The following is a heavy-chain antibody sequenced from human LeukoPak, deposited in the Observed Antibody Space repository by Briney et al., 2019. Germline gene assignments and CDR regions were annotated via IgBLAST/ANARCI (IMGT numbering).Heavy chain of an antibody. J-gene: IGHJ4*02. D-gene: IGHD5-18*01. Sequence: SETLSLTCTVSGGSISSYYWSWIRQPAGKGLEWIGRIYTSGSTNYNPSLKSRVTISVDKSKNQFSLKLSSVTAADTAVYYCARIGYSYGHNYFDYWGQGTLVTVSS. V-gene: IGHV4-4*07. CDR3: ARIGYSYGHNYFDY. CDR2: IYTSGST. CDR1: GGSISSYY.